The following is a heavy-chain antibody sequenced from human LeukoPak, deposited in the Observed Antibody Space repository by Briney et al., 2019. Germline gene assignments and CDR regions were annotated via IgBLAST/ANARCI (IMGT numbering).Heavy chain of an antibody. Sequence: ASVKVSCKASGGTFSSYAISWVRQAPGQGPEWMGGIIPIFGTANYAQKFQGRVTITADESTSTAYMELSSLRSEDTAVYYCASPLPEYYYYGMDVWGQGTTVTVSS. J-gene: IGHJ6*02. CDR2: IIPIFGTA. V-gene: IGHV1-69*13. CDR3: ASPLPEYYYYGMDV. CDR1: GGTFSSYA.